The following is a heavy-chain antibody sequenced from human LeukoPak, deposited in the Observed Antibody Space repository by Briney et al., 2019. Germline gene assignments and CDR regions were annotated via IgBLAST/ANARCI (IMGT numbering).Heavy chain of an antibody. CDR3: ARDQDGMDV. J-gene: IGHJ6*01. Sequence: ASVKVSCKASGYTFTGYNMHWVRQAPGQGLEWMGWINPNSGGTNYAQKLQDRVTVTRDTSISTAYMELSRLRADDTAVYDCARDQDGMDVWGQGTTVTASS. V-gene: IGHV1-2*02. CDR1: GYTFTGYN. CDR2: INPNSGGT.